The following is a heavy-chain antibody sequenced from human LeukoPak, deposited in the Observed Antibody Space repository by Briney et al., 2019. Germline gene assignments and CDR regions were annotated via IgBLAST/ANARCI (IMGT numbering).Heavy chain of an antibody. Sequence: GGSLRLSCAASEFTFSSYWMHWVRQAPGKGLVWVSRINSDGSNTGYADSVKGRFTSSRDNAKDTLFLQMNSLRAEDTAVYYCVRGNYYGSGSSLEYWGQGTLVTVSS. CDR3: VRGNYYGSGSSLEY. CDR1: EFTFSSYW. D-gene: IGHD3-10*01. CDR2: INSDGSNT. V-gene: IGHV3-74*01. J-gene: IGHJ4*02.